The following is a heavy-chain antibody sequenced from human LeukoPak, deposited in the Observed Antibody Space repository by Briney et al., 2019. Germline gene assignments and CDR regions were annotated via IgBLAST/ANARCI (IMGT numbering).Heavy chain of an antibody. CDR3: AKSLFGEFFDY. V-gene: IGHV1-8*03. J-gene: IGHJ4*02. CDR2: MNPNRGNT. CDR1: GYTFTSYD. D-gene: IGHD3-10*02. Sequence: SVNVSCKASGYTFTSYDINWVRQATGQGLEWMGWMNPNRGNTGYAQKFHGRVTITRKTAISTAYMELSSLRSDDTAVDYFAKSLFGEFFDYWGQGTLV.